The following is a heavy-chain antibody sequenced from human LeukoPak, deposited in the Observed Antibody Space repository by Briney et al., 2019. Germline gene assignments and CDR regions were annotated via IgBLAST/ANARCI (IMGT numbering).Heavy chain of an antibody. CDR2: IKQDGSDK. CDR3: ARVRCSSNSCFPDS. Sequence: GGSLRLSCAASGFTFSTYWMSWVRQAPGKGLEWVANIKQDGSDKYYVDSVKGRFTSSRDSAKNSLFLQMNSLRAEDTAVYYCARVRCSSNSCFPDSWGQGTLVTVSS. V-gene: IGHV3-7*01. CDR1: GFTFSTYW. D-gene: IGHD2-2*01. J-gene: IGHJ4*02.